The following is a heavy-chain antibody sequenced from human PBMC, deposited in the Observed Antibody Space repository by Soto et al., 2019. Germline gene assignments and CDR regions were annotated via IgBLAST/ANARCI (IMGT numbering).Heavy chain of an antibody. D-gene: IGHD2-2*02. CDR3: ARGRYCTSTNCYTDFDY. CDR1: GFTFSSYA. J-gene: IGHJ4*02. V-gene: IGHV3-23*01. Sequence: GSLRLSCAASGFTFSSYALNWVRQAPGKGLEWVSSISGNGSNTYYADSVKGRFSISRDDSKNTLYLQMNSLRADDTAVFYCARGRYCTSTNCYTDFDYWGQGTLVTVSS. CDR2: ISGNGSNT.